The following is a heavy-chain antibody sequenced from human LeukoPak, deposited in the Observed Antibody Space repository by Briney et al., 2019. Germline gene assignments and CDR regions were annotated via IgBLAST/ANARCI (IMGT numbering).Heavy chain of an antibody. CDR1: GGSISSYY. CDR3: ARDLGYCSSTSCHYFDY. V-gene: IGHV4-59*01. CDR2: IYYSGST. D-gene: IGHD2-2*01. Sequence: SETLSLTCTVSGGSISSYYWSWIRQPPGKGLEWIGYIYYSGSTNYNTSLKSRVTISVDTSKNQFSLKLSSVTAADTAVYYCARDLGYCSSTSCHYFDYWGQGTLVTVSS. J-gene: IGHJ4*02.